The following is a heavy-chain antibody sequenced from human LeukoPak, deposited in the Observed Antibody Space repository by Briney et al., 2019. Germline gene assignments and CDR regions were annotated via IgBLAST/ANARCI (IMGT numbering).Heavy chain of an antibody. J-gene: IGHJ4*02. V-gene: IGHV3-23*01. CDR3: AKAYSSSWYVRLFDY. D-gene: IGHD6-13*01. Sequence: GGSLRLSCAASGFTFSSYAMSWVRQAPGKGLEWVSAISGSGGSTYHADSVKGRFTISRDNSKNTLYLQMNSLRAEDTAVYYCAKAYSSSWYVRLFDYWVQGTLVTVSS. CDR1: GFTFSSYA. CDR2: ISGSGGST.